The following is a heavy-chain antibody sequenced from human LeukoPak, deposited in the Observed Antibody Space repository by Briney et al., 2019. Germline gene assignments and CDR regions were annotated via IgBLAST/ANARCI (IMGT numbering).Heavy chain of an antibody. V-gene: IGHV4-34*01. CDR1: GGSFSGYS. CDR3: ARGSKVEMATIRIDY. Sequence: SETLSLTCAVYGGSFSGYSWSWIRQPPGKGLEWIGEINHSGSTNYNPSLKSRVTISVDTSKNQFSLKLSSVTAADTAVYYCARGSKVEMATIRIDYWGQGTLVTVSS. CDR2: INHSGST. D-gene: IGHD5-24*01. J-gene: IGHJ4*02.